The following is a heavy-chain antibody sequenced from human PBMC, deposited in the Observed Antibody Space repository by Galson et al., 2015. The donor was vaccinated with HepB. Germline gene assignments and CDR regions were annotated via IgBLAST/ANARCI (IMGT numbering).Heavy chain of an antibody. Sequence: SCKASGYTFSSYGISWVRQAPGQRLEWMGWISAYNGNTNYAQKHQGRVTMTTDTSTTTAYMELRSLRSDDTAVYYCARHSHSSSWHHFDYWGQGTQVTVSS. D-gene: IGHD6-13*01. V-gene: IGHV1-18*01. CDR1: GYTFSSYG. CDR3: ARHSHSSSWHHFDY. J-gene: IGHJ4*02. CDR2: ISAYNGNT.